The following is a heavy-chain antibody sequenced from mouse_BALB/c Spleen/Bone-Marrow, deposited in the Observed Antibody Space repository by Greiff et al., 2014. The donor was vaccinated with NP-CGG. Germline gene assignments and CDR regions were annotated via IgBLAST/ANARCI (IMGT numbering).Heavy chain of an antibody. D-gene: IGHD4-1*01. CDR3: TRDNWDY. CDR2: IFPSETYT. V-gene: IGHV1-69*02. CDR1: GYTFTSYW. J-gene: IGHJ2*01. Sequence: VQLQQPGAELVRPGASVELSCKASGYTFTSYWINWVKQRPGQGLEWIGNIFPSETYTNYNQKFKDKATLTVDKSSSTAYMQLSSPTSEDSAVYYCTRDNWDYWGQGTTLTVSS.